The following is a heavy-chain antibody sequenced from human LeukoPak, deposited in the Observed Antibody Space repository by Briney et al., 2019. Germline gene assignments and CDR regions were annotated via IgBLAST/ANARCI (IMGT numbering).Heavy chain of an antibody. V-gene: IGHV3-48*01. D-gene: IGHD2-15*01. J-gene: IGHJ4*02. CDR2: ISGSSTNI. Sequence: GGSLRLSCAACGFPFSHYNMHWVRQAPGKGLEWVAYISGSSTNIYYADSVKRRFNVSRDNAKSSLYLQMNSLRAEDTAVYYCARDFLEDPQGGRGTVVTVSS. CDR3: ARDFLEDPQ. CDR1: GFPFSHYN.